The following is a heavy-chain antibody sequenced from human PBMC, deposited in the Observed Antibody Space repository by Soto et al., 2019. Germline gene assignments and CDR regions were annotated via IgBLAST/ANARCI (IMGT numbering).Heavy chain of an antibody. Sequence: GGSLRLSCAASGGTFSKYDMSGGRQAPGKGLEWVSTISGGGGRIYYADSVKGRFTISRDNSKNTLYMQMNSLRAEDTAVYYYAKRAASLVCFDDWGQGALVTVSS. D-gene: IGHD6-13*01. CDR3: AKRAASLVCFDD. CDR1: GGTFSKYD. V-gene: IGHV3-23*01. CDR2: ISGGGGRI. J-gene: IGHJ4*02.